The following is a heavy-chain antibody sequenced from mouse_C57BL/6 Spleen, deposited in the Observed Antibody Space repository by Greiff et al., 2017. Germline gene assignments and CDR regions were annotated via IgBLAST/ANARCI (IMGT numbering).Heavy chain of an antibody. J-gene: IGHJ4*01. CDR1: GFTFSSYA. V-gene: IGHV5-9-1*02. Sequence: EVHLVESGEGLVKPGGSLKLSCAASGFTFSSYAMSWVRQTPEKRLEWVAYLSSGGDYIYYADTVKGRFTISRDNARKTLYLQMSSLKSEDTAMYYCTRDDLYAMDYWGQGTSVTVSS. CDR3: TRDDLYAMDY. CDR2: LSSGGDYI.